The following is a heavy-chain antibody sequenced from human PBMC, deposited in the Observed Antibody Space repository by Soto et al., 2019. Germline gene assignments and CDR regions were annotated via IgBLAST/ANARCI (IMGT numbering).Heavy chain of an antibody. CDR1: GFTCSSYD. CDR2: IXXGXSX. D-gene: IGHD2-8*02. CDR3: AKATATGGGAFDI. Sequence: GGSLRLSCAASGFTCSSYDMSWVRQAPGKGLEXVSTIXXGXSXXXPXXXXGRFTISRDNSKNTAFLQMNSLTAGDTAVYYCAKATATGGGAFDICGQGTVVTVSS. J-gene: IGHJ3*02. V-gene: IGHV3-23*01.